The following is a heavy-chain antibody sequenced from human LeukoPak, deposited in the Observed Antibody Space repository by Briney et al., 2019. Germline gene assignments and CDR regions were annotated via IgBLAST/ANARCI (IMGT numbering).Heavy chain of an antibody. CDR2: IYFLGST. V-gene: IGHV4-59*08. J-gene: IGHJ5*02. D-gene: IGHD2-2*01. CDR1: GGSISSHY. Sequence: PSETLSLTCNVSGGSISSHYWSWIRQPPGKGLEWIGYIYFLGSTNYNPSLKSRVTISVDTSKNQFSLKLSSVTAADTAVYYCARLPLGYCSSTSCYTFDPWGQGTLVTVSS. CDR3: ARLPLGYCSSTSCYTFDP.